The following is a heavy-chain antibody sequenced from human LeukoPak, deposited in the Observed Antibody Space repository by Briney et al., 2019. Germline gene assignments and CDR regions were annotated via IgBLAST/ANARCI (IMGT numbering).Heavy chain of an antibody. CDR1: GDSLSSNSAT. V-gene: IGHV6-1*01. D-gene: IGHD3-16*01. CDR2: TYYRSKWYN. CDR3: ARGNGYPFDY. Sequence: SQTLSLTCAISGDSLSSNSATWNWVRQSPSRGLEWLGRTYYRSKWYNDYAISVKGRVTINPDASKKQFSLQLNSVTPEDTAMYYCARGNGYPFDYWGQGTLVTVSS. J-gene: IGHJ4*02.